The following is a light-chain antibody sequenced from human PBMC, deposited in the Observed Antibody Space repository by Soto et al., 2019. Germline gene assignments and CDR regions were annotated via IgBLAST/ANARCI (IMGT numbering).Light chain of an antibody. CDR1: QSVGNN. CDR2: GAS. Sequence: EIVLTQSPGTLSLSPGERATLSCRASQSVGNNLVWYQQKPGQAPRLLIYGASTRAAGIPDRFSGSGSGTDFTLTISRLEPEDFAVYYCQQYGSSGTFGQGTKVDIK. V-gene: IGKV3-20*01. CDR3: QQYGSSGT. J-gene: IGKJ1*01.